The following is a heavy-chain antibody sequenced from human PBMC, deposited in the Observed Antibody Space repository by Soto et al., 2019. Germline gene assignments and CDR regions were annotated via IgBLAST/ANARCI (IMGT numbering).Heavy chain of an antibody. CDR3: ARGDCTGAYCYSWPFNSGVDV. V-gene: IGHV3-33*08. CDR1: GFTFNTYG. D-gene: IGHD2-15*01. Sequence: QVQLVESGGGVVQPGGSLRLSCTTSGFTFNTYGMYWVRQAPGKGLEWVAIIWYDGSNKYYGDSVKGRFTISRDNSKNRLYLQMNRLRAEDTALYYCARGDCTGAYCYSWPFNSGVDVGGQGTTVTVSS. CDR2: IWYDGSNK. J-gene: IGHJ6*02.